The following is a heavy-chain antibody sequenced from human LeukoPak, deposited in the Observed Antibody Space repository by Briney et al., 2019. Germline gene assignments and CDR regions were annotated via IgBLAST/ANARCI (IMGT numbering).Heavy chain of an antibody. CDR2: IRYDGSNK. CDR3: AKDTVITMVRGVMGPGY. J-gene: IGHJ4*02. Sequence: GGSLRLSCAASGYTFSSYGMHWVRQAPGKGLEWVAFIRYDGSNKYYADSVKGRFIISRDNSKNTLYLQMNSLRAEDTAVYYCAKDTVITMVRGVMGPGYWGQGTLVTVSS. D-gene: IGHD3-10*01. CDR1: GYTFSSYG. V-gene: IGHV3-30*02.